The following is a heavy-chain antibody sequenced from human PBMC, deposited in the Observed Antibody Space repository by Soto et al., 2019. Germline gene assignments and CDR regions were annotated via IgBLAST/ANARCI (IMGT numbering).Heavy chain of an antibody. Sequence: SETLSLTCAVYGGSFSGYYWSWIRQPPGKGLEWIGEINHSGSTNYNPSLKSRVTISVDTSKNQFSLKLSSVTAADTAVYYCARGYCSSTSCYEGYWGQGTLVTVSS. CDR3: ARGYCSSTSCYEGY. V-gene: IGHV4-34*01. J-gene: IGHJ4*02. CDR1: GGSFSGYY. CDR2: INHSGST. D-gene: IGHD2-2*01.